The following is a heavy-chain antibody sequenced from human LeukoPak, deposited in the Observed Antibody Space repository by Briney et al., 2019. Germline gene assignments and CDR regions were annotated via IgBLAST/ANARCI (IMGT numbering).Heavy chain of an antibody. Sequence: PGGSLSLSCTASGFTYGDYAMNWFRQAPGKGLEWVGFIRSKAYGGTTEYAASVKGRFTISRDDSKNIAYLQMKSLKTEDTAVYYCTGPTVPSHTDAFDIWGQGTMVTVSS. V-gene: IGHV3-49*03. CDR1: GFTYGDYA. D-gene: IGHD4-17*01. CDR3: TGPTVPSHTDAFDI. J-gene: IGHJ3*02. CDR2: IRSKAYGGTT.